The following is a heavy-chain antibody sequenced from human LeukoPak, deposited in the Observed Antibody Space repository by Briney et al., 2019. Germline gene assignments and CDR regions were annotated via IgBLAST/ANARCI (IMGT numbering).Heavy chain of an antibody. CDR3: ARDSYYDILTGYYPYYFYGMDV. V-gene: IGHV4-30-4*08. CDR1: GGSISSGGYF. D-gene: IGHD3-9*01. Sequence: PSETLSLTCTVSGGSISSGGYFWSWIRQSPGTGLEWIGYIYYSGSTYCNPSFESRVTISIDTSKNQFSLRLTSVTAADTAVYYCARDSYYDILTGYYPYYFYGMDVWGQGTTVTVSS. CDR2: IYYSGST. J-gene: IGHJ6*02.